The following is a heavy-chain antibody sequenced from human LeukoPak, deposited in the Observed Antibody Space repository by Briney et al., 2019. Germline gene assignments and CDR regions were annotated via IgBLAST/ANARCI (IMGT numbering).Heavy chain of an antibody. D-gene: IGHD5-12*01. CDR1: GFTFSSYS. Sequence: GSLRLSCAASGFTFSSYSMNWVRQAPGKGLEWVSYISRSSNTIYYADSVKGRFTISRDNAKNSLYLQMNSLRAEDTAVYYCARASIGYSGYDSFDYWGQGTLVTVSS. CDR3: ARASIGYSGYDSFDY. V-gene: IGHV3-48*01. J-gene: IGHJ4*02. CDR2: ISRSSNTI.